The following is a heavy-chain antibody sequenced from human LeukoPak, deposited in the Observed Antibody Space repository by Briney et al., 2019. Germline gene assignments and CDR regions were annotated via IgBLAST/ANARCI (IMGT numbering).Heavy chain of an antibody. J-gene: IGHJ4*02. CDR3: ARDYYDGIGYYYEDY. D-gene: IGHD3-22*01. V-gene: IGHV3-7*03. CDR2: IKPDGNEK. Sequence: PGGSLRLSCVASGFTADSYWMSWVRQAPGKGLEWVANIKPDGNEKQYVDSVRGRFTVSRDNAKNSLYLQMNSLRAEDTAVYYCARDYYDGIGYYYEDYWGQGTLVTVSS. CDR1: GFTADSYW.